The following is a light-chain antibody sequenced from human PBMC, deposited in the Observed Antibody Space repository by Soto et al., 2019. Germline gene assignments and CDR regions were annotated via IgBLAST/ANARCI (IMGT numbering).Light chain of an antibody. Sequence: DIQMTQSPSSLSASVGDRVTITFRASQSISSYLNWYQQKPGKAPKLLIYAASSLQSGVPSRFSGSGSGTEVTLTISSLQSADSAVYYCQQYSNWPPFTFGQGTRLEIK. CDR3: QQYSNWPPFT. J-gene: IGKJ5*01. V-gene: IGKV1-39*01. CDR2: AAS. CDR1: QSISSY.